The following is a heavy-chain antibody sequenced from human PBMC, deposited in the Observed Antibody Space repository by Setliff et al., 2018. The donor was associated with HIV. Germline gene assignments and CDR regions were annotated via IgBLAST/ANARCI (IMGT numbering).Heavy chain of an antibody. CDR1: GGSLSDYY. CDR3: ARRIDNSGTFPDKNWFDT. J-gene: IGHJ5*02. V-gene: IGHV4-4*09. Sequence: PSETLSLTCTVSGGSLSDYYRSWIRQPPGKGLEWIGYIYTSGSTNYNPSLKSRVTISVDTSKNQFSLKLSSVAAADTAVYYCARRIDNSGTFPDKNWFDTWGQGSLVTVSS. D-gene: IGHD3-10*01. CDR2: IYTSGST.